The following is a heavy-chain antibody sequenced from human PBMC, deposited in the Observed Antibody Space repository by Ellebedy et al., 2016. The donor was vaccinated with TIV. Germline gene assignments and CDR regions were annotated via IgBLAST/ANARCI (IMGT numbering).Heavy chain of an antibody. CDR2: INQGGSVK. V-gene: IGHV3-7*01. CDR1: GFSFTSYW. J-gene: IGHJ3*01. Sequence: GESLKISCAASGFSFTSYWMSWVRQAPGKGLEWVANINQGGSVKYYVDSVKGRFTISRDNAKNSLYLQMNSLRAEDTALYYCATDGSYGDYRSPTHAFVFWGQGTMVSVAS. CDR3: ATDGSYGDYRSPTHAFVF. D-gene: IGHD4-17*01.